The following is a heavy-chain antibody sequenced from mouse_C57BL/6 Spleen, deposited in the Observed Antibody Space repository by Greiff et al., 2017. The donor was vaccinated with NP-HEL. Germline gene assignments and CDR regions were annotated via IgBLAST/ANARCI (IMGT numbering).Heavy chain of an antibody. CDR3: ATPYYGSSYPFAY. CDR2: INPNNGGT. CDR1: GYTFTDYN. V-gene: IGHV1-18*01. J-gene: IGHJ3*01. Sequence: VQLKESGPELVKPGASVKIPCKASGYTFTDYNMDWVKQSHGKSLEWIGDINPNNGGTIYNQKFKGKATLTVDKSSSTAYMERRSLTSEDTAVYYCATPYYGSSYPFAYWGQGTLVTVSA. D-gene: IGHD1-1*01.